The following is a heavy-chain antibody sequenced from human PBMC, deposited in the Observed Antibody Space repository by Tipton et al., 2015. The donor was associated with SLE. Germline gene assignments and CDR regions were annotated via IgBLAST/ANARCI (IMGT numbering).Heavy chain of an antibody. CDR3: AKGIAAAGPLRY. J-gene: IGHJ4*02. Sequence: TLSLTCTVSGGSISGGGYYWSWIRQHPGKGLEWIGYIYYSGSTYYNPSLKSRVTISVDTSKNQFSLKLSSVTAADTAVYYCAKGIAAAGPLRYWGQGTLVTVSS. CDR1: GGSISGGGYY. D-gene: IGHD6-13*01. V-gene: IGHV4-31*03. CDR2: IYYSGST.